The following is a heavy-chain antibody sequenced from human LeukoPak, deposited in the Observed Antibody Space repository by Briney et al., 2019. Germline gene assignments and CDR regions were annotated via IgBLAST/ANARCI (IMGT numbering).Heavy chain of an antibody. CDR2: IYYNGST. CDR3: AREDGSGSWEPNWFDP. J-gene: IGHJ5*02. V-gene: IGHV4-61*01. D-gene: IGHD3-10*01. CDR1: GGSVSSGSYY. Sequence: SETLSLTCTVSGGSVSSGSYYWSWIRQPPGKGLEWIGYIYYNGSTNYNPSLKSRVTISVDTSKNQFSLKLSSVTAADTAVYYCAREDGSGSWEPNWFDPWGQGTLVTVSS.